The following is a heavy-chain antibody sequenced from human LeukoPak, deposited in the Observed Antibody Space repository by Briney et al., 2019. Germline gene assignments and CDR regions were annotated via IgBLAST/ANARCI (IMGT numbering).Heavy chain of an antibody. CDR3: AKAGHGDYYGSGSYPPYYYMDV. Sequence: PPGGSLRLSCAASGFTFSNYAMHWVRQAPGKGLEWVSGISWNSGSIGYADSVKGRFTISRDNAKNSLYLQMNSLRAEDTALYYCAKAGHGDYYGSGSYPPYYYMDVWGKGTTVTISS. CDR2: ISWNSGSI. J-gene: IGHJ6*03. V-gene: IGHV3-9*01. CDR1: GFTFSNYA. D-gene: IGHD3-10*01.